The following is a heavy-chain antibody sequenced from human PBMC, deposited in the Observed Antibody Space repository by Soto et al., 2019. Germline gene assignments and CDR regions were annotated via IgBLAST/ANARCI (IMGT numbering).Heavy chain of an antibody. D-gene: IGHD4-17*01. CDR2: IWSDGSNK. CDR1: GFTFSTYH. CDR3: ARERADYGEDVDY. J-gene: IGHJ4*02. V-gene: IGHV3-33*01. Sequence: SGGSLRLSCAASGFTFSTYHMHWVRQAPDKGLEWVAVIWSDGSNKYYADSVKGRFTISRDNSKNSLYLQMNSLRAEDTAVYYCARERADYGEDVDYWGQGTLVTVSS.